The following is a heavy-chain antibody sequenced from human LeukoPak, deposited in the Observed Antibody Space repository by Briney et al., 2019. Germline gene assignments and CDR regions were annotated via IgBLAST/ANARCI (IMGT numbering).Heavy chain of an antibody. D-gene: IGHD6-19*01. V-gene: IGHV3-48*01. Sequence: GGSLRLSCAASGFTFSTYSMNWVRQAPGKGLEWVSYISSSSSTIYYADSVKGRFTISRDNAKNSLYLQMNSLRAEDTAVYYCARDRGGIAVAGNYFDYWGQGTLVTVSS. J-gene: IGHJ4*02. CDR3: ARDRGGIAVAGNYFDY. CDR1: GFTFSTYS. CDR2: ISSSSSTI.